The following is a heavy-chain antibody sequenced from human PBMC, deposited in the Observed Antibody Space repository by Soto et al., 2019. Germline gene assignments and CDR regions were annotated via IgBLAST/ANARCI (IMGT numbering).Heavy chain of an antibody. CDR1: GGSFSTYA. J-gene: IGHJ5*02. V-gene: IGHV1-69*06. CDR3: ARGAECRGYCIKKFTWLAP. CDR2: IIPIFDSP. Sequence: QVQLVQSGAEVKKPGSSVRVSCKASGGSFSTYAFSWVRQAPGHGLEWMGGIIPIFDSPYYAQNFQGRVTIAADRSTSTVYMELSSLTPEDTAVYYCARGAECRGYCIKKFTWLAPWGQGTLVTVSS. D-gene: IGHD2-8*01.